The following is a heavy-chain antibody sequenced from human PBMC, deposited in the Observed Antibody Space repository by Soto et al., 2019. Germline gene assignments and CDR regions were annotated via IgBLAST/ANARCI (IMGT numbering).Heavy chain of an antibody. V-gene: IGHV4-4*02. CDR2: IYHSGST. J-gene: IGHJ4*02. CDR1: SGSISSPNW. D-gene: IGHD3-10*01. Sequence: QVQLQESGPGLVKPSGTLSLTCAVSSGSISSPNWWSWVRHPPSKGLEWIGEIYHSGSTRYNPSLQSRVTISVDTATNQFSLRLTSAAAADTAVYYCARQAPYGSVKIYDYWGQGSLVTVSS. CDR3: ARQAPYGSVKIYDY.